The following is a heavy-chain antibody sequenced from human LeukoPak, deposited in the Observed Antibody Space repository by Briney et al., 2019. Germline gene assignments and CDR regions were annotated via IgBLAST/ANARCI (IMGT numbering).Heavy chain of an antibody. J-gene: IGHJ5*02. Sequence: GGSLRLSCAASGFTFSSYGMSWVRQAPGKGLEWVSAISGSGGSTYYADSVKCRFTISRDNSKNTLYLQMNSLRAEDTAVYYCAKGVYGSGSFLTNWFDPWGQGTLVTVSS. V-gene: IGHV3-23*01. D-gene: IGHD3-10*01. CDR2: ISGSGGST. CDR1: GFTFSSYG. CDR3: AKGVYGSGSFLTNWFDP.